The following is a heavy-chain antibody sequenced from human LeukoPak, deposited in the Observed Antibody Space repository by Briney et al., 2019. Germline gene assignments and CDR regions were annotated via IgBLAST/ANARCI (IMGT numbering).Heavy chain of an antibody. Sequence: EASVKVSCKASGYTFINYGVGWVRQAPGQGLEWMGWISANNGNTNYAQKFEGRVTMSTDTSTTTVYMELRSLRSDDTAMYYCARDGYFDYWGQGTLVTVPS. CDR1: GYTFINYG. CDR3: ARDGYFDY. CDR2: ISANNGNT. J-gene: IGHJ4*02. V-gene: IGHV1-18*01.